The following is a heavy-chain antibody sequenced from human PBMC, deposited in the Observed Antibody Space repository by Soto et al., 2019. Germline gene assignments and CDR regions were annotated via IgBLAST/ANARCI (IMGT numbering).Heavy chain of an antibody. CDR1: GGSFSGYY. D-gene: IGHD3-10*01. CDR2: INHSGST. V-gene: IGHV4-34*01. J-gene: IGHJ5*02. Sequence: PSETLSLTCAVYGGSFSGYYWSWIRQPPGKGLEWIGEINHSGSTNYNPSLKSRVTISVDTSKNQFSLKLSSVTAADTAVYYCARRPITMVRGVNFWFDPWGQGTLVTVSS. CDR3: ARRPITMVRGVNFWFDP.